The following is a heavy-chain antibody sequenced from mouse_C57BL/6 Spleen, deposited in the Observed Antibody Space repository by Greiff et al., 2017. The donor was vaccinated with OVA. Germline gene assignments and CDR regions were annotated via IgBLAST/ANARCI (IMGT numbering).Heavy chain of an antibody. D-gene: IGHD2-4*01. V-gene: IGHV1-53*01. Sequence: VQLQQPGTELVKPGASVKLSCKASGYTFTSYWMHWVKQRPGQGLEWIGNINPSNGGTNYNEKFKSKATLTVDKSSSTAYMQLSSLTSEDAAVYYCARGRLRDYAMDYWGQGTSVTVSS. J-gene: IGHJ4*01. CDR3: ARGRLRDYAMDY. CDR1: GYTFTSYW. CDR2: INPSNGGT.